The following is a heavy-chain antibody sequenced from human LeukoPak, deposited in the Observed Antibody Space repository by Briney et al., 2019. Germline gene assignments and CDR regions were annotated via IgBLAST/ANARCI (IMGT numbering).Heavy chain of an antibody. CDR2: ISWNSANI. CDR1: GFTFDDYG. Sequence: GGSLRLSCAASGFTFDDYGMHWVRQAPGKGLEWVSGISWNSANIAYADSLKGRFTISRDNAKSSMWLQMHSLRAEDTAVYYCAKESLRVVPSATFDYWGQGTLVTVSS. D-gene: IGHD2-2*01. J-gene: IGHJ4*02. V-gene: IGHV3-9*01. CDR3: AKESLRVVPSATFDY.